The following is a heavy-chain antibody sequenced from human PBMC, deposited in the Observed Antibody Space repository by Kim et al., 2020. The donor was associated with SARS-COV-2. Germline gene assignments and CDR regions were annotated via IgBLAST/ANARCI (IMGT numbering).Heavy chain of an antibody. J-gene: IGHJ5*02. V-gene: IGHV1-46*01. CDR2: INPSGGST. D-gene: IGHD3-10*01. Sequence: ASVKVSCKASGYTFTSYYMHWVRQAPGQGLEWMGIINPSGGSTSYAQKFQGRVTMTRDTSTSTVYMELSSLRSEDTAVYYCARDRGVRGAYNWFDPWGQGTLVTVSS. CDR3: ARDRGVRGAYNWFDP. CDR1: GYTFTSYY.